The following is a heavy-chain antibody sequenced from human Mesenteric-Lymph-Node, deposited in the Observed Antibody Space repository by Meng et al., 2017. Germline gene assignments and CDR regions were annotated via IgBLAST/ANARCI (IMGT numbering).Heavy chain of an antibody. D-gene: IGHD1-14*01. CDR3: ARHHHSPTFDY. V-gene: IGHV4-39*01. Sequence: QVHVQQSGPGPVNPSDTLSLTRTVSGGSISSSSYYWAWIRQPPGEGLEWIGSVVYSGTTYYTSSLKSRVSISVDTSKNQFSLKLSSVTAADTAVYYCARHHHSPTFDYWGQGTLVTVSS. CDR1: GGSISSSSYY. CDR2: VVYSGTT. J-gene: IGHJ4*02.